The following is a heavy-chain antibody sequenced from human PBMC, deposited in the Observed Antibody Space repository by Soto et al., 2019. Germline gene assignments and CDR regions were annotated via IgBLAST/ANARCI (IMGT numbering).Heavy chain of an antibody. CDR2: IVPIFGTA. D-gene: IGHD5-12*01. CDR1: GGTFSSHG. Sequence: QVQLVQSGAEVKKPGSSVKVSCKASGGTFSSHGISWVRQAPGQGLEWMGGIVPIFGTADDAQRFRGRVTNTADESMSTAYMKLSSLRSEDTAVYYCARGRYSGYDMPDTYYYYNYGMDVWGQGTTVTVSS. J-gene: IGHJ6*02. V-gene: IGHV1-69*12. CDR3: ARGRYSGYDMPDTYYYYNYGMDV.